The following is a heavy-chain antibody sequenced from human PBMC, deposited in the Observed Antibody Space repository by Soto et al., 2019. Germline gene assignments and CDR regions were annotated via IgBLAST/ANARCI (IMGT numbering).Heavy chain of an antibody. D-gene: IGHD3-22*01. J-gene: IGHJ5*02. Sequence: ASVKVSCKASGYTFTSYAMHWVRQAPGQRLEWMGWINAGNGNTKYSQKFQGRVTITRDTSASTAYMELSSLRSEDTAVYYCARDTLYDSSGYYYVGYNWFDPWCQGTLVTVSS. V-gene: IGHV1-3*01. CDR2: INAGNGNT. CDR3: ARDTLYDSSGYYYVGYNWFDP. CDR1: GYTFTSYA.